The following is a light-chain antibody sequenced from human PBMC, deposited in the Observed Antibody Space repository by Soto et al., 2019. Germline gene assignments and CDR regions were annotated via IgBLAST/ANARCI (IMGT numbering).Light chain of an antibody. Sequence: EIVLTQSPGTLSLSPGERATLSCRASQSISSNYLAWYQQKPGQAPRLLIYVASSRASGIPDRFSGSGSGTDFTLTISKLDPEDFAVYYCQQYGSSLITFGQGTRLEIK. V-gene: IGKV3-20*01. CDR3: QQYGSSLIT. CDR1: QSISSNY. J-gene: IGKJ5*01. CDR2: VAS.